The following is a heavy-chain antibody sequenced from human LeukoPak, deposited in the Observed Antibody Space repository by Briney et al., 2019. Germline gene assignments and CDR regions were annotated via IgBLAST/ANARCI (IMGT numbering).Heavy chain of an antibody. CDR1: GGSISSGSYY. CDR3: ARGHLGVVKW. D-gene: IGHD3-3*01. V-gene: IGHV4-61*02. Sequence: SQTLSLTCTVSGGSISSGSYYWSWIRQPAGKGLEWIGRIYTSGSTNYNPSLKSRVTISVDTSKNQFSLKLSSVTAADTAVYYCARGHLGVVKWWGQGTLVTVSS. CDR2: IYTSGST. J-gene: IGHJ4*02.